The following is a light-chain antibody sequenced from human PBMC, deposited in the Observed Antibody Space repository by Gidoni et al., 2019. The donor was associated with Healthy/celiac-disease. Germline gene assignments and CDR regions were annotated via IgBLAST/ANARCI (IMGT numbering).Light chain of an antibody. V-gene: IGLV2-8*01. CDR1: SSDVGGYNY. CDR2: EVS. Sequence: QSALTLPPASSWSPGQSVTISCTGTSSDVGGYNYVSWYQQHPGKAPKLMIYEVSKRPSGVPDRFSGSKSGNTASLTVSGLQAEDEADYYCSSYAGSNNFVVFGGGTKLTVL. CDR3: SSYAGSNNFVV. J-gene: IGLJ2*01.